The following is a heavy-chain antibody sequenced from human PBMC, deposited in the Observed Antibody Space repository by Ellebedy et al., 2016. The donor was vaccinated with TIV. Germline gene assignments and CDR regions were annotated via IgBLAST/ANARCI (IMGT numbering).Heavy chain of an antibody. J-gene: IGHJ4*02. CDR2: ISSNGGST. Sequence: PGGSLRLSCAASGFTFSSYAMHWVRQAPGKGLEYVSAISSNGGSTYYANSVKGRFTISRDNSKNTLYLQMGSLRAEDMAVYYCATYSSLSVVYWGQGTLVTVSS. CDR3: ATYSSLSVVY. CDR1: GFTFSSYA. D-gene: IGHD6-13*01. V-gene: IGHV3-64*01.